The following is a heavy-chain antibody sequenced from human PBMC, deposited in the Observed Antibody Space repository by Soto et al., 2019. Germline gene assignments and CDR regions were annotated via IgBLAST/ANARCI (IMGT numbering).Heavy chain of an antibody. CDR2: IYYSGYS. CDR1: GGSISSGDYK. Sequence: QVQLQESGPGLVKPSQTLSLTCTVSGGSISSGDYKWSWIRQPPGKGLEWIGYIYYSGYSYNNPSLTSRVTISVDTSSNQFSLKLSSVTAADTAVYYCARSDNYVPFEYWGQGTLVTVSS. V-gene: IGHV4-30-4*01. J-gene: IGHJ4*02. D-gene: IGHD4-4*01. CDR3: ARSDNYVPFEY.